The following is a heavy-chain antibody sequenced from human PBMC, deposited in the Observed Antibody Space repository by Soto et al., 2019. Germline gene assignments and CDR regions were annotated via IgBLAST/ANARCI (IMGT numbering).Heavy chain of an antibody. CDR1: ESGLSDFY. CDR2: INPYTHST. V-gene: IGHV1-2*02. D-gene: IGHD6-19*01. Sequence: PVKVSRKASESGLSDFYIHWVRQYPRHGLEWMGGINPYTHSTNYIEKSRGRVTMTRDTSINTAYLEFTSLRSDDTAVFFCTRTKNSRGWYEVYFGSWGQGTLVTFSS. CDR3: TRTKNSRGWYEVYFGS. J-gene: IGHJ4*02.